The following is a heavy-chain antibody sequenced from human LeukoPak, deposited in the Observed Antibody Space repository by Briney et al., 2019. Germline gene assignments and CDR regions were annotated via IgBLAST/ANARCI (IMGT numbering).Heavy chain of an antibody. J-gene: IGHJ1*01. CDR3: TTDLRL. Sequence: GGSLRLXCAASGFTFNLAYMTWDRQAPGKGLEWVARIKSKTDGVTTYYAGPVKGRFTISRDDSKNTLYLQMNSLKIEDSALYYCTTDLRLWGQGTQVTVSS. V-gene: IGHV3-15*01. CDR2: IKSKTDGVTT. CDR1: GFTFNLAY. D-gene: IGHD3-3*01.